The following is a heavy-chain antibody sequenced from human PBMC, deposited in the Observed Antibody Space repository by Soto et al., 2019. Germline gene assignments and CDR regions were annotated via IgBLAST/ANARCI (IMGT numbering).Heavy chain of an antibody. J-gene: IGHJ4*02. CDR1: GFTFSSYA. Sequence: QVQLVESGGGVVQPGRSLRLSCAASGFTFSSYAMHWVRQAPGKGLEWVAVISYDGSNKYYADSVKGRFTISRDNSKNNQYRQMNNLSAEETALYYFARDGGEQLSPLSLWFGEFLRQVRGQWGQGTLVTVSS. CDR3: ARDGGEQLSPLSLWFGEFLRQVRGQ. CDR2: ISYDGSNK. D-gene: IGHD3-10*01. V-gene: IGHV3-30-3*01.